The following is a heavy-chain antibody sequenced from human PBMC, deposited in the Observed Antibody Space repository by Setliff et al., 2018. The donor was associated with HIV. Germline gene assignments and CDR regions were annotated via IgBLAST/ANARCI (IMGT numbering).Heavy chain of an antibody. CDR2: ISSSSSTI. CDR1: GFTFSNAW. D-gene: IGHD3-22*01. V-gene: IGHV3-48*04. CDR3: ARDTGYYDSSGYYAEYFQH. J-gene: IGHJ1*01. Sequence: GGSLRLSCAASGFTFSNAWMSWVRQAPGKGLEWVSYISSSSSTIYYADSVKGRFTISRDNAKNSLYLQMNSLRAEDTAVYYCARDTGYYDSSGYYAEYFQHWGQGTLVTVSS.